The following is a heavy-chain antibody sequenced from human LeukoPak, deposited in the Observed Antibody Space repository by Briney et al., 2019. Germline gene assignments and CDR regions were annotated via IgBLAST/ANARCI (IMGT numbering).Heavy chain of an antibody. V-gene: IGHV5-51*01. CDR1: GYSFTSYC. Sequence: GESLKVSCKTSGYSFTSYCIGWVRQMSGRGLEWMGIICPADSDTRYSPSFQGQVTISADKSISTAYLQWSSLKASDTAIYYCARQGVTATFDIWGQGTMVTVSS. CDR2: ICPADSDT. CDR3: ARQGVTATFDI. J-gene: IGHJ3*02. D-gene: IGHD2-21*02.